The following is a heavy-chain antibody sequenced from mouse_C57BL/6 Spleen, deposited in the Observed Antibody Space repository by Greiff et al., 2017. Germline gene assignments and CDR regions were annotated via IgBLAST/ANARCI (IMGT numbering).Heavy chain of an antibody. J-gene: IGHJ4*01. CDR1: GYAFSSYW. Sequence: VKLVESGAELVKPGASVKISCKASGYAFSSYWMNWVKQRPGKGLEWIGQIYPGDGDTNYNGKFKGKATLTADKSSSTAYMQLSRLTSEDSAVYFCAPVWLRRGDYAMDYWGKGTSVTVSS. CDR3: APVWLRRGDYAMDY. CDR2: IYPGDGDT. D-gene: IGHD2-2*01. V-gene: IGHV1-80*01.